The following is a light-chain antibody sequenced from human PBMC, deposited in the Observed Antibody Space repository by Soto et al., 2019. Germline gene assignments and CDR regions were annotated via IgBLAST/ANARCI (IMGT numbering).Light chain of an antibody. CDR2: GAS. CDR1: QSVSSSY. CDR3: QQYGSSPLT. Sequence: PGERATLSCRASQSVSSSYLAWYQQKPGQAPRLLIYGASSRATGIPDRFSGSGSETDFTLTISRLEPEDFAVYYCQQYGSSPLTFGGGTKVEIK. V-gene: IGKV3-20*01. J-gene: IGKJ4*01.